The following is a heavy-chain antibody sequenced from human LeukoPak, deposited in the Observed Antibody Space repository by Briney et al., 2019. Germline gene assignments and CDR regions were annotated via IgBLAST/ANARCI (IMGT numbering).Heavy chain of an antibody. J-gene: IGHJ4*02. D-gene: IGHD1-26*01. V-gene: IGHV4-59*01. CDR2: IYYSGST. CDR1: GGSISSYY. CDR3: ARDTASGSYGY. Sequence: SETLSLTCTVSGGSISSYYWSWIRQPPGKGLEWIGYIYYSGSTNYNPSLKSRVTISVDTSKNQFSLKLSSVTAADTAVYYCARDTASGSYGYWGQGTLVTVSS.